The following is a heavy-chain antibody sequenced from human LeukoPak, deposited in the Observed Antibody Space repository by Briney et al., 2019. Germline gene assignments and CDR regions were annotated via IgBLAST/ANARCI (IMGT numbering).Heavy chain of an antibody. V-gene: IGHV4-59*11. CDR3: AGDYDLGSFRFDF. CDR1: GGSISSHP. D-gene: IGHD3-10*01. J-gene: IGHJ4*02. CDR2: IYHSGRT. Sequence: SETLSLTCTVSGGSISSHPWSWIRQPPGKGLEWIGYIYHSGRTVYNPSLKSRVTMSVDTSKNQFSLKLSSVTAADTAVYYCAGDYDLGSFRFDFWGQGALVTVSS.